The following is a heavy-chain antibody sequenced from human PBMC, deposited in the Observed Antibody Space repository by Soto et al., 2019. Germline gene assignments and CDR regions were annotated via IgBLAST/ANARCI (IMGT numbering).Heavy chain of an antibody. D-gene: IGHD1-1*01. J-gene: IGHJ4*02. CDR2: ISDSGEST. CDR3: VKDLYRSSTMPCLDH. Sequence: GGSLRLSCEASGFIFNNYGMSWVRQAPGKGLEWVSSISDSGESTYYADSMRGRFTISRDNSKNTLYLQVNSLRPEDTAMYYCVKDLYRSSTMPCLDHWGQGALVTVSS. V-gene: IGHV3-23*01. CDR1: GFIFNNYG.